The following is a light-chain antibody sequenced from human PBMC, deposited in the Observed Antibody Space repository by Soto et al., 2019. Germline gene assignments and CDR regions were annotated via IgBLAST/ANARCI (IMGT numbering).Light chain of an antibody. CDR2: DVS. CDR1: SSDVGGYHY. Sequence: QSALTQPASVSGCPGQSITISCTGTSSDVGGYHYVSWYQQYPGKAPKVMIYDVSNRPSGVSNRFSGSKSGTTASLTISGLQAEDEADYYCSSYTSSITYVFGTGTKLTVL. J-gene: IGLJ1*01. CDR3: SSYTSSITYV. V-gene: IGLV2-14*01.